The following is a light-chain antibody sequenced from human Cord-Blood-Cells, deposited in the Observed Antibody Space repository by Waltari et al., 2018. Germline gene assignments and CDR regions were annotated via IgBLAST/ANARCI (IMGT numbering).Light chain of an antibody. CDR3: CSYAGSSTFV. J-gene: IGLJ1*01. CDR2: EDS. Sequence: QSALTQPASVSGSPGQSIIISCTGTSSDVGSYNLVSWYQQHPGKAPKLMIYEDSKRPSGVSNRFSGSKSGNTASLTISGLQAEDEADYYCCSYAGSSTFVFGTGTKVTVL. CDR1: SSDVGSYNL. V-gene: IGLV2-23*02.